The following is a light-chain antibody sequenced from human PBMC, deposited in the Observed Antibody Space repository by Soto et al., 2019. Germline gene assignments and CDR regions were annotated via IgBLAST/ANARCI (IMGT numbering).Light chain of an antibody. Sequence: EIVMTQSQATLSVSPWEIATFFFRASQSVSSNLVWYQQKPGQAPRLLIYGASTRATGIPARFSGSGSGTDFTLTISGLEPEDFAVYYCQQYGSSPSTFGQGTKVDIK. CDR2: GAS. V-gene: IGKV3-20*01. J-gene: IGKJ1*01. CDR3: QQYGSSPST. CDR1: QSVSSN.